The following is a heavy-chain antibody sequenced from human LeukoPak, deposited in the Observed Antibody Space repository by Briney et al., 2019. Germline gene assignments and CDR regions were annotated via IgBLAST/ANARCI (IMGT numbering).Heavy chain of an antibody. CDR2: IVVGSGNT. CDR3: AADPRAYSSSWYKYYYYGMDV. V-gene: IGHV1-58*01. CDR1: GFTFTSSA. D-gene: IGHD6-13*01. J-gene: IGHJ6*02. Sequence: SVKVSCKASGFTFTSSAVQWVRQARGQRLEWIGWIVVGSGNTNYAQKFQERVTITRDMSTSTAYMELSNLRSEDTAVYYCAADPRAYSSSWYKYYYYGMDVWGQGTTVTVSS.